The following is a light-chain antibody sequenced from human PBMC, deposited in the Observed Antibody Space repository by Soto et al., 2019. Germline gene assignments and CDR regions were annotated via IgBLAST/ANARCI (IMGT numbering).Light chain of an antibody. CDR1: SSDVGGYNY. CDR2: DVS. CDR3: SSYTSSSSYVV. Sequence: QSVLTQPASVSGSPGQSITISCTGTSSDVGGYNYVSWYQQHPGKAPKLMIYDVSNRPSGVSNRFSGSKSGNTASLTISGLQAADEADYYCSSYTSSSSYVVFGGGTKLTVL. J-gene: IGLJ2*01. V-gene: IGLV2-14*01.